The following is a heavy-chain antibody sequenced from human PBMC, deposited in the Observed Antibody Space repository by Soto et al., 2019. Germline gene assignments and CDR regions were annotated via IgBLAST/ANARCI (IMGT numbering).Heavy chain of an antibody. CDR2: INHSGST. D-gene: IGHD6-13*01. J-gene: IGHJ4*02. CDR1: GGSFSGYY. CDR3: ARVVVAAAALDY. V-gene: IGHV4-34*09. Sequence: PSETLSLTCAVYGGSFSGYYWSWIRQPPGKGLEWIGEINHSGSTNYNPSLKSRVTISVDTSKNQFSLKLSSVTAADTAVYYCARVVVAAAALDYWGQGTLVTVS.